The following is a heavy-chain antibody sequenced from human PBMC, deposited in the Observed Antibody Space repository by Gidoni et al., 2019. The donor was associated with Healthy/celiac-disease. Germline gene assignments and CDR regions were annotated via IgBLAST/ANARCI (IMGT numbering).Heavy chain of an antibody. V-gene: IGHV3-23*01. J-gene: IGHJ5*02. Sequence: EVQLLESGGGLVQPGGSLRLSCAAYGFTLRHYAMSWVRQAPGRGLEWVSTISGSGGSTYYADSVKGRFTISRDNSKNTLYLQMNSLRAEDTAVYYCANGSVVPAATYSWFDPWGQGTLVTVSS. CDR1: GFTLRHYA. D-gene: IGHD2-2*01. CDR3: ANGSVVPAATYSWFDP. CDR2: ISGSGGST.